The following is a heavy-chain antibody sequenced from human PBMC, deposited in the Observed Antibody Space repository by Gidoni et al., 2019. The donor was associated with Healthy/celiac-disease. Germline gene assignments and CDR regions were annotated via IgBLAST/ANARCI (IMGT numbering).Heavy chain of an antibody. CDR1: GYTSTGYY. CDR3: ARDLVVAATPGDY. CDR2: INPNSGGT. J-gene: IGHJ4*02. Sequence: QVQLVQSGAEVKKPGASVKVSCKASGYTSTGYYMHWVRQAPGQGLEWMGWINPNSGGTNYAQKFQGRVTMTRDTSINTAYMELSRLRSDDTAVYYCARDLVVAATPGDYWGQGTLVTVSS. D-gene: IGHD2-15*01. V-gene: IGHV1-2*02.